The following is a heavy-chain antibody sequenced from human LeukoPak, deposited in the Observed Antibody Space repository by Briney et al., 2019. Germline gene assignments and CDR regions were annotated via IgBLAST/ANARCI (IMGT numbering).Heavy chain of an antibody. CDR1: GGSISNFF. CDR3: ARGYCSGGTCYRTFFDY. Sequence: SETLSLTCTVSGGSISNFFWNWVRRPPGKGLEWIGYIYSSGSTYYNPSLKSRLTISLDTSKNQFSLKLSSVTAADTAVYYCARGYCSGGTCYRTFFDYWGQGTLVTVSS. D-gene: IGHD2-15*01. V-gene: IGHV4-59*01. J-gene: IGHJ4*02. CDR2: IYSSGST.